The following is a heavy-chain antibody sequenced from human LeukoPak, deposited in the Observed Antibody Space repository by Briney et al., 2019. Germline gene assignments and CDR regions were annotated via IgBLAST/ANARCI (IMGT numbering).Heavy chain of an antibody. V-gene: IGHV3-7*01. D-gene: IGHD2-21*01. CDR3: ARWGLAYTTDY. J-gene: IGHJ4*02. Sequence: GGSLRLSCAASGFTFSTYWMAWLRQAPGKGLEWVANINPDGSEKYYVDSVKGRFTISRDDAKTSLYLQMDSLRAEDTAVYSCARWGLAYTTDYWGQGTLVTVSS. CDR1: GFTFSTYW. CDR2: INPDGSEK.